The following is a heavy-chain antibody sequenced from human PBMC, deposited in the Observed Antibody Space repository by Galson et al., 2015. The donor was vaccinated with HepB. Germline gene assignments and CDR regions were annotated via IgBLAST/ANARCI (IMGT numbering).Heavy chain of an antibody. CDR3: AKGPYYYDSSGYDV. CDR1: GFTFSSYA. V-gene: IGHV3-23*01. J-gene: IGHJ6*02. D-gene: IGHD3-22*01. Sequence: SLRLSCAASGFTFSSYAMSWVRQAPGKGLEWVSAISGSGGSTYYADSVKGRFTISRDNSKNTLYLQMNSLRAEDTAVYYCAKGPYYYDSSGYDVWGQGTTVTVSS. CDR2: ISGSGGST.